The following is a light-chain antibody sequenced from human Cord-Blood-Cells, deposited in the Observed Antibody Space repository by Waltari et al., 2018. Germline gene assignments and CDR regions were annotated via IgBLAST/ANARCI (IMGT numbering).Light chain of an antibody. V-gene: IGLV2-23*01. CDR1: SSDVGSYNL. J-gene: IGLJ1*01. CDR2: EGS. Sequence: QSALTQPASVSGSPGQSITISCTGTSSDVGSYNLVSWYQQHPGKAPQLMLYEGSKRPSGVSNRFSGSKSGNTASLTISGLQAEDEADYYCCSYAGSSTYVFGTGTKVTVL. CDR3: CSYAGSSTYV.